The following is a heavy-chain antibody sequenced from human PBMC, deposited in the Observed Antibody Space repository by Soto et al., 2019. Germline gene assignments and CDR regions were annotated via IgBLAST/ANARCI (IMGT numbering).Heavy chain of an antibody. V-gene: IGHV4-34*01. D-gene: IGHD3-16*02. CDR2: INHSGST. J-gene: IGHJ5*02. CDR3: ERGFYVWGSYRYTAVYWFDP. CDR1: GGSFSGYY. Sequence: XEALYLTCTVDGGSFSGYYWSWIRQPPGKGLEWIGEINHSGSTNYNPSLKSRVTISVDTSKNQFSLKLSSVTAADTAVYDCERGFYVWGSYRYTAVYWFDPWGQGTMVTVS.